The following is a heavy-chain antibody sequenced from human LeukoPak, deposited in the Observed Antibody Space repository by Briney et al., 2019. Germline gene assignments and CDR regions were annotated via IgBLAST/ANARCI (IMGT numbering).Heavy chain of an antibody. CDR3: TRGVVNAYAAFDY. V-gene: IGHV3-30-3*01. D-gene: IGHD3-16*01. Sequence: PGRSLRLSCAASGFTFRRYALHWVRQGPGKGLEWVSMISFDGSTKDYANAVKGRFTISRDNSNNTLDLQLNSLRAEDTALYYCTRGVVNAYAAFDYWGQGTLVIVSP. CDR2: ISFDGSTK. CDR1: GFTFRRYA. J-gene: IGHJ4*02.